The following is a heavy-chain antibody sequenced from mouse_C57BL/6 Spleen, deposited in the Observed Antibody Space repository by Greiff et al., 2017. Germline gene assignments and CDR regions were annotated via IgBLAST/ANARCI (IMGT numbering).Heavy chain of an antibody. J-gene: IGHJ2*01. CDR1: GYTFTSYW. CDR2: IYPGSGST. V-gene: IGHV1-55*01. D-gene: IGHD1-1*01. Sequence: QVQLQQPGAELVKPGASVKMSYKASGYTFTSYWITWVKQRPGQGLEWIGDIYPGSGSTNYNEKFKSKATLTVDTSSSTAYMQLSGLTSEDSAVYYCARPQIYYYGLFDYWGQGTTLTVSS. CDR3: ARPQIYYYGLFDY.